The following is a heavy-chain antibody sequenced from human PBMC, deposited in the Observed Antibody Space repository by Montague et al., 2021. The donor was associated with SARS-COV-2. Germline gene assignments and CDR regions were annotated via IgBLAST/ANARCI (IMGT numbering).Heavy chain of an antibody. V-gene: IGHV3-30*15. J-gene: IGHJ4*02. D-gene: IGHD5-24*01. CDR3: ARESSIDEKGMGLDY. Sequence: DSVKGRFTIPRDNSKNTLYLQMSSLRAEDTAVYYCARESSIDEKGMGLDYWGQGTLVTVSS.